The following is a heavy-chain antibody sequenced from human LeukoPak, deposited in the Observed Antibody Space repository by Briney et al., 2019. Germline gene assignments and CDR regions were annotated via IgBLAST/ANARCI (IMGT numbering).Heavy chain of an antibody. CDR2: IKQDGSEK. V-gene: IGHV3-7*01. Sequence: GGSLRLSCAASGFTFSSYAMSWVRQAPGKGLEWVANIKQDGSEKTYVDSVKGRFTISRDNAKNSLYLQMNSLRAEDTAVYYCARDRWAILTGSENYYFYGMDVWGQGTTVAVSS. CDR1: GFTFSSYA. J-gene: IGHJ6*02. D-gene: IGHD3-9*01. CDR3: ARDRWAILTGSENYYFYGMDV.